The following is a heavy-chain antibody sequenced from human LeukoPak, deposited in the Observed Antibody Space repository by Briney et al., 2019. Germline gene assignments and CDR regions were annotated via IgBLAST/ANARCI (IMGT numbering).Heavy chain of an antibody. CDR2: IYYRGSS. Sequence: SETLSLTCTVSGVSISSDYWSWIRLPPGKGLEWTGYIYYRGSSNYNPSLKSRVTMSVDTSKNQFSLKLTSVTAAATAVYYCARRLRQNLFDPWGQGTLVTVSS. J-gene: IGHJ5*02. D-gene: IGHD4-17*01. V-gene: IGHV4-59*08. CDR1: GVSISSDY. CDR3: ARRLRQNLFDP.